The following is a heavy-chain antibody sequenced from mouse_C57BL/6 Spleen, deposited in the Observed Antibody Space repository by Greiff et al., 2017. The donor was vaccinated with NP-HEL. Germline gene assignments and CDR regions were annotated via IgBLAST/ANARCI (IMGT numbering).Heavy chain of an antibody. CDR2: IYPGDGDT. D-gene: IGHD2-2*01. CDR3: ARRGYDYYAMDY. V-gene: IGHV1-80*01. Sequence: VMLVESGAELVKPGASVKISCKASGYAFSSYWMNWVKQRPGKGLEWIGQIYPGDGDTNYNGKFKGKATLTADKSSSTAYMQLSSLTSEDSAVYFCARRGYDYYAMDYWGQGTSVTVSS. J-gene: IGHJ4*01. CDR1: GYAFSSYW.